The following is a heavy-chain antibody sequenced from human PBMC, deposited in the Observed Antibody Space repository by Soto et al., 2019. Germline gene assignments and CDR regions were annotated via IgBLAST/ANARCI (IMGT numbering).Heavy chain of an antibody. J-gene: IGHJ6*02. Sequence: SETLSLTCAVYGGSFSGYYWSWIRQPPGKGLEWIGEINHSGSTNYNPSLKSRVTISVDTSKNQFSLKLSSVTAADTAVYYCTVTTMEYYYYYGMDVWGQGTTDTAP. V-gene: IGHV4-34*01. CDR2: INHSGST. CDR1: GGSFSGYY. D-gene: IGHD5-12*01. CDR3: TVTTMEYYYYYGMDV.